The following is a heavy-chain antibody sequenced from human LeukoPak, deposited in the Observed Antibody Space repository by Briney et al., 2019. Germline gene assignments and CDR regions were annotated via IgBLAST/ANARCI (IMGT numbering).Heavy chain of an antibody. D-gene: IGHD3-22*01. J-gene: IGHJ4*02. CDR3: ARRGYYYDSSGYSRNYYFDY. CDR2: IHYSGSA. CDR1: GGSISISSFY. Sequence: ASETLSLTCTVSGGSISISSFYWGWIRQSPERGLEWIGSIHYSGSAYYNPALKGRVTISVDTSKNQFSLKLSSVTAADTAVYYCARRGYYYDSSGYSRNYYFDYWGQGTLVTVSP. V-gene: IGHV4-39*01.